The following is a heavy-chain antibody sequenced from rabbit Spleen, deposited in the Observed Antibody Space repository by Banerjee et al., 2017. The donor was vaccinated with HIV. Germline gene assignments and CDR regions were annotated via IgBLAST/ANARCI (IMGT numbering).Heavy chain of an antibody. CDR2: INAATAKP. CDR1: GFSFNSYS. CDR3: ARDLLGVIGWNFGW. D-gene: IGHD1-1*01. Sequence: QQQLEESGGGLVKPGASLTLTCTASGFSFNSYSMGWVRQAPGKGLEWIACINAATAKPVYATWAKGRFTISRTSSTTVTLRMTSLTAADRATYFCARDLLGVIGWNFGWWGPGTLVTVS. J-gene: IGHJ4*01. V-gene: IGHV1S45*01.